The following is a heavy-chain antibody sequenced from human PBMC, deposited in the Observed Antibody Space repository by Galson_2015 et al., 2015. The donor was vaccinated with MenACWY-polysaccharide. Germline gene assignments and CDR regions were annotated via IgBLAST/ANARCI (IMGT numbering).Heavy chain of an antibody. CDR3: ARARSWSGYFAFDF. CDR1: GFPFSDSW. CDR2: IKQSGSEK. J-gene: IGHJ3*01. V-gene: IGHV3-7*01. D-gene: IGHD3-3*01. Sequence: SLRLSCAASGFPFSDSWMTWIRQAPGKGLEWVATIKQSGSEKYYVDSVEGRFTVSRDNAKNSLYLQMVSLRAEDTAVYYCARARSWSGYFAFDFWGQGTMVTVSS.